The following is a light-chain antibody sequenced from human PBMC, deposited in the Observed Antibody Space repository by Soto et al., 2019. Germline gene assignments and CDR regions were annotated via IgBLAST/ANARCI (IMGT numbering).Light chain of an antibody. J-gene: IGKJ3*01. CDR1: QDITNY. Sequence: DIQMTQSPSSLSASIGDNVTMTCQASQDITNYLNWYQQEAGKPPKLLIFDAFSLEEGVPSRFSGSGSGTDFTLSITSLRPEDLGTYYCQQAASLPQTFGPGTKVDIK. CDR2: DAF. CDR3: QQAASLPQT. V-gene: IGKV1-33*01.